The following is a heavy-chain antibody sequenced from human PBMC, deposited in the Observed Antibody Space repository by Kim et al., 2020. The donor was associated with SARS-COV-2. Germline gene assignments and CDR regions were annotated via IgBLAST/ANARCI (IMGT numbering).Heavy chain of an antibody. CDR3: VKGAWLDY. Sequence: GGSLRLSCVASGFTFGTFDMSWVRQAPGKGLKWVSVIKAPHDSPYYAESVRGRFTVSRDSARNTLYLQMNSLRADDTAVYYCVKGAWLDYWGPGTLVTVSS. CDR1: GFTFGTFD. V-gene: IGHV3-23*01. J-gene: IGHJ4*02. D-gene: IGHD5-12*01. CDR2: IKAPHDSP.